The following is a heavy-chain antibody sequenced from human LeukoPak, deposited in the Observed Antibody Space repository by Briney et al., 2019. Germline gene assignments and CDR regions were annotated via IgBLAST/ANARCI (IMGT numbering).Heavy chain of an antibody. V-gene: IGHV3-74*01. CDR2: INTDGSST. CDR1: GFTFNNYW. CDR3: ARENFDP. Sequence: GGSLRLSCAASGFTFNNYWMHWVRQAPGKGLLWVSRINTDGSSTSYAGSVKGRFTITRDNAKNMVYLQMNSLRGEDTAVYYCARENFDPWGQGTQVTVSS. J-gene: IGHJ5*02.